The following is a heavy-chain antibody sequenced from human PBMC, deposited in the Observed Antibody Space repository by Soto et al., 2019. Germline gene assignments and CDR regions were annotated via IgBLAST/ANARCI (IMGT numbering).Heavy chain of an antibody. CDR1: GGTFDTYA. Sequence: ASVKVSCKVSGGTFDTYAISWVRQAPGQGLEWMGGIIPVFRAPDYAQKFQGRVTITADESARTAHMELTGLRFEDTAVYYCARDKGRPQLGGNYYCITDVWGQGTSVTVSS. CDR2: IIPVFRAP. V-gene: IGHV1-69*13. J-gene: IGHJ6*02. D-gene: IGHD3-22*01. CDR3: ARDKGRPQLGGNYYCITDV.